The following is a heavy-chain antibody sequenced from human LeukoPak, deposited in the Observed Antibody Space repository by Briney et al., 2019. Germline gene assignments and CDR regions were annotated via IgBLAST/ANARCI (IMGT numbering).Heavy chain of an antibody. Sequence: ASVKVSCKASGYTFTSYYMHWVRQATGQGLEWMRWMNPNSGNTGYAQKFQGRVTMTRNTSISTAYMEQSSLRSEDTAVYYCARGPTSGTCFDYWGQGTLVTVSS. CDR3: ARGPTSGTCFDY. J-gene: IGHJ4*02. CDR2: MNPNSGNT. CDR1: GYTFTSYY. D-gene: IGHD3/OR15-3a*01. V-gene: IGHV1-8*02.